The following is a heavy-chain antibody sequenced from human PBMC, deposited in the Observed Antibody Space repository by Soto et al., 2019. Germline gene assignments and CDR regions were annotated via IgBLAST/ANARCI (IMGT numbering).Heavy chain of an antibody. D-gene: IGHD3-22*01. CDR1: GGTFSSYA. Sequence: SVKVSCKASGGTFSSYAISWVRQAPGQGLEWMGGIIPIFGTANYAQKFQGRVTITADKSTSTAYMELSRLRSEDTAVYYCARGQHDDRSRALVSYYYYGTDVWWQGTTVTASS. V-gene: IGHV1-69*06. CDR3: ARGQHDDRSRALVSYYYYGTDV. J-gene: IGHJ6*01. CDR2: IIPIFGTA.